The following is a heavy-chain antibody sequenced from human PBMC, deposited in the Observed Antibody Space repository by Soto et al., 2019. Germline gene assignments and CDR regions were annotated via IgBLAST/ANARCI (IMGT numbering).Heavy chain of an antibody. J-gene: IGHJ6*02. CDR2: ISYDGSNK. V-gene: IGHV3-30-3*01. Sequence: GGSLRLSCAASGFTFSSYAMHWVRQAPGKGLEWVAVISYDGSNKYYADSVKGRFTISRDNSKNTRYLQMNSLRAEDTAVYYCARALLYDILTVEPPHGMDVWGQGTTVTVSS. CDR1: GFTFSSYA. D-gene: IGHD3-9*01. CDR3: ARALLYDILTVEPPHGMDV.